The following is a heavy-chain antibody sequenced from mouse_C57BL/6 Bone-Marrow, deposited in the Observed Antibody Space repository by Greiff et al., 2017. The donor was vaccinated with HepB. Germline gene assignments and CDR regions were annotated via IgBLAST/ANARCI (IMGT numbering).Heavy chain of an antibody. D-gene: IGHD2-1*01. CDR2: INPSNGGT. Sequence: QVHVKQPGTELVKPGASVKLSCKASGYTFTSYWMHWVKQRPGQGLEWIGNINPSNGGTNYNEKFKSKATLTVDKSSSTAYMQLSSLTSEDSAVYYCARYLLSYYFDYWGQGTTLTVSS. V-gene: IGHV1-53*01. CDR3: ARYLLSYYFDY. J-gene: IGHJ2*01. CDR1: GYTFTSYW.